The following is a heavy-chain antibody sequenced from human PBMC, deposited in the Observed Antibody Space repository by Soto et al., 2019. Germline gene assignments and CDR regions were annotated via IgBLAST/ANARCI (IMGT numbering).Heavy chain of an antibody. CDR2: INHSGST. CDR3: ARGLPIAVAGTMPYYYMDV. Sequence: SETLSLTCAVYGGSFSGYYWSWIRQPPGKGLECIGEINHSGSTNYNPSLKSRVTISVDTSKNQFSLKLSSVTAADTAVYYCARGLPIAVAGTMPYYYMDVWGKGTTVTVSS. J-gene: IGHJ6*03. CDR1: GGSFSGYY. V-gene: IGHV4-34*01. D-gene: IGHD6-19*01.